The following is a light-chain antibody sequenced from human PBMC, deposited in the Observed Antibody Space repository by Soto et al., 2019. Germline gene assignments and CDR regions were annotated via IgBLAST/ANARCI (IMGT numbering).Light chain of an antibody. V-gene: IGKV1-5*03. CDR3: QHYNSYSEA. CDR2: KAS. Sequence: DIQMTQSPSTLSGSVGDRVTITCRARQTISSWLAWYQQKPGKAPKLLLYKASTLKSGVPSRFSGSGSGTEFTLTSSSLQPDDFATYYFQHYNSYSEAFGQGAKVALK. CDR1: QTISSW. J-gene: IGKJ1*01.